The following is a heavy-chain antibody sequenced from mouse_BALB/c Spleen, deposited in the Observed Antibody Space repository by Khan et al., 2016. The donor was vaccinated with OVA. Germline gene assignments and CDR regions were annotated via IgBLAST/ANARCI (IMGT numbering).Heavy chain of an antibody. D-gene: IGHD1-1*01. CDR2: ITYSGST. V-gene: IGHV3-2*02. CDR1: GYSITSDYA. CDR3: ARDYGSSYFFFDY. Sequence: EVQLQESGPGLVKPSQSLSLTCTVTGYSITSDYAWNWIRQFPGNKLEWMAYITYSGSTGYNPSLKSRISITRDTSKNQFFLQLNSVTTEDTATDYCARDYGSSYFFFDYWGQGTTLTVSS. J-gene: IGHJ2*01.